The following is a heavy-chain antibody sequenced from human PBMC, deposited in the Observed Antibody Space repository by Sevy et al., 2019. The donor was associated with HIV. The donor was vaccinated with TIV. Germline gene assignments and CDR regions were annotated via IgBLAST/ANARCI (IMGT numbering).Heavy chain of an antibody. Sequence: GGSLRLSCAASGFTFSSYPMTWVRQAPGKGLEWVPSLTYNDKTFYEDSVKGRFTMSRDTSKNTFYLQMNSLRAEDTAVYYCGKALTIGWEKDAFNIWGQGTTVTVSS. V-gene: IGHV3-23*01. J-gene: IGHJ3*02. CDR3: GKALTIGWEKDAFNI. CDR2: LTYNDKT. D-gene: IGHD1-26*01. CDR1: GFTFSSYP.